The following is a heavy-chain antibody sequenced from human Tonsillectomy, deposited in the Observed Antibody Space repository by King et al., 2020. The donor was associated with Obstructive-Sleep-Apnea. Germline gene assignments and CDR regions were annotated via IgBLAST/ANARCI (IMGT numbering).Heavy chain of an antibody. J-gene: IGHJ3*02. CDR3: AGFPAYNWNYGGGVFDI. Sequence: VQLVESGGGLVQPGGSLRLSCAASGFTFSSYAMSWVRQAPGKGLEWVSTISGGGVDTYYADSVKGRFTISRDNSNNTLYLQMNSLRAEDTAVYYCAGFPAYNWNYGGGVFDIWGQGTTVTVSS. CDR2: ISGGGVDT. CDR1: GFTFSSYA. D-gene: IGHD1-7*01. V-gene: IGHV3-23*04.